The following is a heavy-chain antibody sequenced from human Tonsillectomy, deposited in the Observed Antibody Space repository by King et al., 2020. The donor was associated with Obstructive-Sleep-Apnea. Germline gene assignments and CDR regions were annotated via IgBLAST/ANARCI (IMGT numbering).Heavy chain of an antibody. D-gene: IGHD2-2*01. CDR1: GASISSSPYY. CDR3: ARDLGKYQLPQPPYYFDY. J-gene: IGHJ4*02. Sequence: LQLQESGPGLVKPSETLSLTCTVSGASISSSPYYWGWIRQPPGKGLEWIGSIYYSGSTYYNPSLRGRVTISVDTSKNQFSLKMSSVTAADTAVYYCARDLGKYQLPQPPYYFDYWVQGTLVTVSS. CDR2: IYYSGST. V-gene: IGHV4-39*07.